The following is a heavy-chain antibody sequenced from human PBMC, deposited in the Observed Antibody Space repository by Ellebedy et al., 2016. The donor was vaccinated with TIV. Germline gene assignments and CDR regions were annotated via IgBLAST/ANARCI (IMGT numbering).Heavy chain of an antibody. D-gene: IGHD2-15*01. Sequence: GGSLRLSXAATGFTFSAYTMNWARQAPGKGLEWVSYISSSSGYRYYADSVKGRFTTSRDNAKNTLFLQMSSLTAEDTGVYYCARDWAGVAVGVAASTPPSWGQGTLVIVSS. CDR3: ARDWAGVAVGVAASTPPS. CDR1: GFTFSAYT. V-gene: IGHV3-21*06. CDR2: ISSSSGYR. J-gene: IGHJ5*02.